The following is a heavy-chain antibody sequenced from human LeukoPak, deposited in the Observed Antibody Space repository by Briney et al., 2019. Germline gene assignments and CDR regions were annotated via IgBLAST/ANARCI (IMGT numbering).Heavy chain of an antibody. Sequence: GESLTISCKGSGYSFTSHWISWVRQMPGKGLEWMWRIDPSDSYTNYSPSFEGHVTISVDQSISTAYLQWSSLKASDTAMYYCGRHFSTPVTRLLRHLDTWGQGTLVTVSS. CDR3: GRHFSTPVTRLLRHLDT. D-gene: IGHD2/OR15-2a*01. CDR2: IDPSDSYT. CDR1: GYSFTSHW. V-gene: IGHV5-10-1*01. J-gene: IGHJ5*02.